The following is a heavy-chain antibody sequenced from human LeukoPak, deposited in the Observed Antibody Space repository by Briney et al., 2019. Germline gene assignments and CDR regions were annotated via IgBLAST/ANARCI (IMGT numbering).Heavy chain of an antibody. Sequence: SETLSLTCTVSGGSISNSYWTWIRQPPGKGLEWIGYIYNSGSTNYNPSLKSRITISLDTSKGQFSLKLRSVTAADTAIYYCARATTMILQYWGQGTLVTVSS. CDR3: ARATTMILQY. CDR1: GGSISNSY. D-gene: IGHD3-22*01. J-gene: IGHJ4*02. CDR2: IYNSGST. V-gene: IGHV4-59*01.